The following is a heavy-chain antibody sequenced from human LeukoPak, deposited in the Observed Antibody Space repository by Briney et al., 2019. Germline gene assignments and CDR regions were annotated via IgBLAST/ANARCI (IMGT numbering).Heavy chain of an antibody. D-gene: IGHD6-13*01. Sequence: GGTLRLSCAASGFTFSSYAMSWVRQAPGKGLEWVSAISGSGGSTYYADSVKGRFTISRDNSKNTLYLQMNSLRAEDTAVYYCAKVPYSSSWYYFDYWGQGTLVTVRS. CDR1: GFTFSSYA. V-gene: IGHV3-23*01. CDR2: ISGSGGST. J-gene: IGHJ4*02. CDR3: AKVPYSSSWYYFDY.